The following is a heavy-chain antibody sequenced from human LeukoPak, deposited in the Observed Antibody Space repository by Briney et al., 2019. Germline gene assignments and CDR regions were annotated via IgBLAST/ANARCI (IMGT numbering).Heavy chain of an antibody. CDR3: ARRISCSGGSCYKTDDY. D-gene: IGHD2-15*01. Sequence: SETLSLTCIVSGGSIYTSNYYWTWIRQPPGKGLEWIASIHYSGTTYYSPSLKSRVSMSVDTSQNQFSLNLRSVTAADTGRYYCARRISCSGGSCYKTDDYWGQGTLVIVSS. CDR1: GGSIYTSNYY. J-gene: IGHJ4*02. V-gene: IGHV4-39*01. CDR2: IHYSGTT.